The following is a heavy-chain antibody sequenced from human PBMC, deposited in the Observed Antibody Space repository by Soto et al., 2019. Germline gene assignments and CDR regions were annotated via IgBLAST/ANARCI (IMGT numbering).Heavy chain of an antibody. CDR1: GYTLTSYA. CDR2: ITGDSGYT. CDR3: ARGHHSGSWLIDY. D-gene: IGHD3-10*01. V-gene: IGHV1-3*05. J-gene: IGHJ4*02. Sequence: QVHLVQSGAEDKQPGASVKVSCKPSGYTLTSYAMHWVRRAPGQRFEWMGCITGDSGYTQYSQKFQDRVTITRDTSASIVYMELSSLRSEDTGVYYCARGHHSGSWLIDYWGQGTLVTVSS.